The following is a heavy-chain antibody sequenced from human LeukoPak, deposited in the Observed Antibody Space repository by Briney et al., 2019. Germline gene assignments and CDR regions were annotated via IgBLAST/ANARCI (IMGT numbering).Heavy chain of an antibody. CDR1: GFTFSSYE. CDR2: ISSSGSTM. J-gene: IGHJ4*02. D-gene: IGHD6-13*01. Sequence: GGAVRLSCAASGFTFSSYEINWVRQAPGKGLEWISYISSSGSTMYYADSVKGRFTISRDKAKNSLYLQMNSLRAEDTAIYYCGSCSWYALDYWGQGTLVTVSS. CDR3: GSCSWYALDY. V-gene: IGHV3-48*03.